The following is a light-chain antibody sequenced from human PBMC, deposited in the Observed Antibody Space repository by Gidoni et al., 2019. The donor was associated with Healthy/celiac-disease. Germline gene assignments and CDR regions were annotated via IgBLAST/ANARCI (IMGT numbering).Light chain of an antibody. CDR2: EVS. V-gene: IGLV2-14*01. J-gene: IGLJ1*01. CDR1: SSDVGGYNY. Sequence: QSALPQPASVSGSPGQSITISCTGTSSDVGGYNYVSWYQQHPGKAPKLMIYEVSNRPSGVSNRFSGSKSGNTAFLTISGLQAEDEADYYCSSYTSSSTYVFGTGTKVTVL. CDR3: SSYTSSSTYV.